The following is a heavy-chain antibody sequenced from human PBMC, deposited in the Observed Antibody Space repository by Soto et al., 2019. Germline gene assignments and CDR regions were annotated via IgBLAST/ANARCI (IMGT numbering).Heavy chain of an antibody. D-gene: IGHD6-13*01. CDR3: ATAAVLGEDYYHYGMDV. CDR1: GYSFTSYW. CDR2: IYPGDSDT. J-gene: IGHJ6*02. V-gene: IGHV5-51*01. Sequence: GESLKISCKGSGYSFTSYWIGWVRQMPGKGLEWMGIIYPGDSDTRYSPSFQGQVTISADKSISTAYLQWSSLKASDTAMYYCATAAVLGEDYYHYGMDVWGQGTXVTVSS.